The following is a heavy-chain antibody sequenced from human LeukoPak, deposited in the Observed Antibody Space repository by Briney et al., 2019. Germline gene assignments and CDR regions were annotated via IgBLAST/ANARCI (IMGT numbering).Heavy chain of an antibody. CDR3: AIVPAAITGYYYYYGMDV. CDR1: GGTFSSYA. D-gene: IGHD2-2*01. Sequence: GASVKVSCKASGGTFSSYAISWVRQAPGQGLERMGGIIPIFGTANYAQKFQGRVTITADESTSTAYMELSSLRSEDTAVYYCAIVPAAITGYYYYYGMDVWGQGTTVTVSS. J-gene: IGHJ6*02. V-gene: IGHV1-69*13. CDR2: IIPIFGTA.